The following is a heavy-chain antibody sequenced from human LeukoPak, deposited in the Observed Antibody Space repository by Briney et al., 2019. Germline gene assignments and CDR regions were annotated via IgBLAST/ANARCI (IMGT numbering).Heavy chain of an antibody. Sequence: SETLSLTCTVSGGSISSYYWSWIRQPAGKGLEWIGRIYTSGSTNYNPSLKSRVAMSVDTSKNQFSLKLSSVTAADTAVYYCARQYYDILTDYDRGDAFDIWGQGTMVTVSS. V-gene: IGHV4-4*07. CDR2: IYTSGST. CDR1: GGSISSYY. J-gene: IGHJ3*02. D-gene: IGHD3-9*01. CDR3: ARQYYDILTDYDRGDAFDI.